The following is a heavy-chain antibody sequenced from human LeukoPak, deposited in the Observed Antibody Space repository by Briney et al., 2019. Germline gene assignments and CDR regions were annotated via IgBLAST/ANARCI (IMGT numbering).Heavy chain of an antibody. CDR2: MSSDGSHE. CDR3: ARDLTGYGSGY. D-gene: IGHD2-15*01. V-gene: IGHV3-30*04. J-gene: IGHJ4*02. CDR1: GFTFISYT. Sequence: GGSLRLSCAASGFTFISYTMHWVRQAPGKGLDWVAVMSSDGSHEYYADSVKGRFTISRDNSKNTLYLQMNSLRAEDTAIYYCARDLTGYGSGYWGQGTLVTVSS.